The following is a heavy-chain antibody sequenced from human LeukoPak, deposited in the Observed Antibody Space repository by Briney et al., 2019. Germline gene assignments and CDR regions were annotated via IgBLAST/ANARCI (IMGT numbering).Heavy chain of an antibody. CDR2: IYYSGST. Sequence: SETLSLTCTVSGGSISSSSYYWGWIRQPPGKGLEWIGSIYYSGSTYYNPSLKSRVTISVDTSKNQFSLKLSSVTAADTAVYYCASGNPTSDAFDIWGQGTMVTVSS. CDR1: GGSISSSSYY. V-gene: IGHV4-39*01. J-gene: IGHJ3*02. D-gene: IGHD1-14*01. CDR3: ASGNPTSDAFDI.